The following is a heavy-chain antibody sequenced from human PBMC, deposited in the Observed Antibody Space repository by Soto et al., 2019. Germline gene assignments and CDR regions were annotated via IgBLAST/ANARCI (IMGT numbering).Heavy chain of an antibody. V-gene: IGHV5-51*01. J-gene: IGHJ4*02. Sequence: ESLKISCKGSGYSFTSYWIGWVRQMPGKGLEWMGIIYPGDSDTRYSPSFQGQVTISADKSISTAYLQWSSLKASDTAMYYCARLAVAGTTKGFNYFDYRGQGTLVTVPS. D-gene: IGHD6-19*01. CDR1: GYSFTSYW. CDR3: ARLAVAGTTKGFNYFDY. CDR2: IYPGDSDT.